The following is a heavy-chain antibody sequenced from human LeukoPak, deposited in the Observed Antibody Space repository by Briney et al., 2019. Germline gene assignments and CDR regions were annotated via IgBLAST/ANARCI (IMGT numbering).Heavy chain of an antibody. D-gene: IGHD2-21*02. CDR1: GYSVSSGYY. J-gene: IGHJ3*02. CDR3: AREGSIVVVTATTGAFDI. V-gene: IGHV4-38-2*02. Sequence: ASETLSLTCSVSGYSVSSGYYWSWIRQPPGKGLEWIGEINHSGSTNYNPSLKSRVTISVDTSKNQFSLKLSSVTAADTAVYYCAREGSIVVVTATTGAFDIWGQGTMVTVSS. CDR2: INHSGST.